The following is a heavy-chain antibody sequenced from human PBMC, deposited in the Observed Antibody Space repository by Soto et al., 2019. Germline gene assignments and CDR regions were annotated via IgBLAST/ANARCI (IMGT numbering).Heavy chain of an antibody. V-gene: IGHV3-23*01. CDR2: ISASGAST. Sequence: EVQLLESGGGLVQPGGSLRLSCAASGFTFSRYAMTWVRQAPGKGLECVSVISASGASTYYADSVKGRVTISRDNSKNKLYLQMNSLRAADTAVYYCAKVERRTWGGDYFDYWGQGTLVTGSS. J-gene: IGHJ4*02. CDR1: GFTFSRYA. CDR3: AKVERRTWGGDYFDY. D-gene: IGHD2-21*01.